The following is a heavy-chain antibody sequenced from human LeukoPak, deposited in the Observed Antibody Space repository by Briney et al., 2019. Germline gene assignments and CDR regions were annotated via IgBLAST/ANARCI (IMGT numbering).Heavy chain of an antibody. D-gene: IGHD3-22*01. CDR3: ARDSSGYQ. Sequence: GGSLKLSCEASGVTGRSVCMSWVRQAPGKGLEWVANIKEDGSEKYYGDSVKGRFTISRDNAKNSLYLEMNSLRVEDTAVYYCARDSSGYQWGQGTLVAVSS. CDR2: IKEDGSEK. CDR1: GVTGRSVC. J-gene: IGHJ4*02. V-gene: IGHV3-7*01.